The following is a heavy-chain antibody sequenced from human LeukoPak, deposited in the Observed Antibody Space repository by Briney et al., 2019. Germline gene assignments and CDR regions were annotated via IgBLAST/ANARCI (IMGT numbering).Heavy chain of an antibody. CDR3: AKVRWDNSGWYYLDS. CDR1: GFTFSGYW. Sequence: GGSLRLSCAASGFTFSGYWMSWVRQAPGKGLEWVASIKQDRSEKYYVASVKGRFTISRDNSKSTLLLQMNSLRAEDTAVYYCAKVRWDNSGWYYLDSWGQGTLVTVSS. V-gene: IGHV3-7*01. D-gene: IGHD6-19*01. CDR2: IKQDRSEK. J-gene: IGHJ4*02.